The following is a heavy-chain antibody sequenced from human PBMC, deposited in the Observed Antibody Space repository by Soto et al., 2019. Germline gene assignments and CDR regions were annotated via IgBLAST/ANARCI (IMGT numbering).Heavy chain of an antibody. CDR3: ARPKDYDDCLDS. Sequence: QVQLVQSGAEVKKPGPQVRFSAKALGNPLLSIKLNWCRQAPEKGLEWMEGINAGNGNTKYSQKFQGRVTFTRDTSANTAYMDLSSLISEDTAVYYCARPKDYDDCLDSWGQGTLVTVSS. CDR2: INAGNGNT. V-gene: IGHV1-3*01. CDR1: GNPLLSI. D-gene: IGHD3-22*01. J-gene: IGHJ1*01.